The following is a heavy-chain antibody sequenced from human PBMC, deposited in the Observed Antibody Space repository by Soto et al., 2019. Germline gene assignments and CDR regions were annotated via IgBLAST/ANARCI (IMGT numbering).Heavy chain of an antibody. CDR3: ARLRIATNNYKWFDP. D-gene: IGHD2-21*01. Sequence: SETLSLTCSVSGAALNSGNYYWSWIRQVPGKGLEWIGHIYVTGAVDYNPSLRNRITISQDTSERQFSLNLRLVTAADTAVYYCARLRIATNNYKWFDPWGQGTLVTVSS. V-gene: IGHV4-31*03. CDR1: GAALNSGNYY. CDR2: IYVTGAV. J-gene: IGHJ5*02.